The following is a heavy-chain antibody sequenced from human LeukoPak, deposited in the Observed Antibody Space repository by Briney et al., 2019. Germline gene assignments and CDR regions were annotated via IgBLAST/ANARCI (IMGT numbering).Heavy chain of an antibody. CDR2: ISGSGGST. J-gene: IGHJ3*02. V-gene: IGHV3-23*01. Sequence: GGSLRLSCAASGFTFSNAWMSWVRQAPGKGLEWVSAISGSGGSTYYAGSVKGRFTISRDNSKNTLYLQMNSLRAEDTAVYYCAKGVWFGELFSTDDAFDIWGQGTMVTVSS. D-gene: IGHD3-10*01. CDR1: GFTFSNAW. CDR3: AKGVWFGELFSTDDAFDI.